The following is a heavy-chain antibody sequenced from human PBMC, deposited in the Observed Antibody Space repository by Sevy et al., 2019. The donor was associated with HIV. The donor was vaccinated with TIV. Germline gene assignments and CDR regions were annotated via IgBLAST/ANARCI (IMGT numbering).Heavy chain of an antibody. J-gene: IGHJ3*02. V-gene: IGHV3-30-3*01. D-gene: IGHD3-22*01. CDR2: ISYDGTNK. CDR3: ARGWRRVIHDTFDI. CDR1: GFTFSSYA. Sequence: GGSLRLSCAASGFTFSSYAMHWVRQAPGKGLEWVAFISYDGTNKDYADSVKGRFTISRDNLKNTLSLQMSSLRAEDTAVYYCARGWRRVIHDTFDIWGLGTMVTVSS.